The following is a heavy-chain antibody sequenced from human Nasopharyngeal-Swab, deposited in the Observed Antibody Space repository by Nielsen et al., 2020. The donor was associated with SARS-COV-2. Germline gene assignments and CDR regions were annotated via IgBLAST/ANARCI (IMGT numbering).Heavy chain of an antibody. Sequence: GESLKISCAASGFTFSNYWMNWVRQTPGKGLEWVAIIKQDGSKTYYVDSVRGRFTISRDNAKNSLSLVMTSLRADDTAVYYCAGGTGWLTDSWGQGTLVTVSS. J-gene: IGHJ4*02. CDR2: IKQDGSKT. V-gene: IGHV3-7*03. D-gene: IGHD3-9*01. CDR1: GFTFSNYW. CDR3: AGGTGWLTDS.